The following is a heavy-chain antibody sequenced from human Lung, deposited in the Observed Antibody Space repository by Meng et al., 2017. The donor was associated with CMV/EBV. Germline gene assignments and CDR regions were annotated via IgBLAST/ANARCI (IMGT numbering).Heavy chain of an antibody. CDR3: ERGDSGSFTRYNWFDP. Sequence: GESXKISCAASGFIFPAFSMSWVRQAPGKGLEWVANIRQDGSENRYVDSVKGRYTIPRDNVRNSLFLHMNSLRAEDKAVYYCERGDSGSFTRYNWFDPWAHGTXVTVSS. D-gene: IGHD1-26*01. V-gene: IGHV3-7*01. CDR2: IRQDGSEN. J-gene: IGHJ5*02. CDR1: GFIFPAFS.